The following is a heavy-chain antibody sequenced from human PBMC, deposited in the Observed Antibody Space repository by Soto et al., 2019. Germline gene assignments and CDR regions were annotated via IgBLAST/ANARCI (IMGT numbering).Heavy chain of an antibody. V-gene: IGHV3-23*01. Sequence: GGSLRLSCAASGFTFSSYAMSWVRQAPGKGLEWVSAISGSGGSTYYADSVKGRFTTSRDNSKNTLYLQMNSLRAEDTAVYYCAKDTFRGELTDYDFWSGTAPEFDLWGQGTLVTGSS. CDR2: ISGSGGST. CDR1: GFTFSSYA. CDR3: AKDTFRGELTDYDFWSGTAPEFDL. D-gene: IGHD3-3*01. J-gene: IGHJ4*02.